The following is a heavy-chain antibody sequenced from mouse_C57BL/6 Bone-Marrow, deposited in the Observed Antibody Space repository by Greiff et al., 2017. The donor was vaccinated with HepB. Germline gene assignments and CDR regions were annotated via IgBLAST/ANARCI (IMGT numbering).Heavy chain of an antibody. Sequence: QVQLQQPGAELVKPGASVKLSCRASGYTFTSYWMQWVKQRPGQGLEWIGEIDPSDSYTNYNQKFKGKATLTVDTSSSTAYMQLSSLTSEDSAVYYCAREARLRRRAWFAYWGQGTLVTVSA. V-gene: IGHV1-50*01. J-gene: IGHJ3*01. CDR2: IDPSDSYT. CDR1: GYTFTSYW. D-gene: IGHD2-4*01. CDR3: AREARLRRRAWFAY.